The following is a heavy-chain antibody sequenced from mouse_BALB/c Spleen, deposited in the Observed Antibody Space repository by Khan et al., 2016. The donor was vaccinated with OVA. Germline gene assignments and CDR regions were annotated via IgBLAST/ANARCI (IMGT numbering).Heavy chain of an antibody. CDR1: DYSITGGYR. V-gene: IGHV3-6*02. CDR3: ARGGAVVPYWYFDV. Sequence: EVQLQESGPGLVKPSQSLSLTCSVTDYSITGGYRWNWIRQFPGNKLEWMGYISYDGSNNYNPSLKNRIFITRDTSKNRFFLKLNSVTTEDTANYYCARGGAVVPYWYFDVWGAGTTVTVSS. J-gene: IGHJ1*01. D-gene: IGHD1-1*01. CDR2: ISYDGSN.